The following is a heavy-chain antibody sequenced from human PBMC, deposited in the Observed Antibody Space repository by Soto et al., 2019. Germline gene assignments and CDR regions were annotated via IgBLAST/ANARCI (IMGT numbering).Heavy chain of an antibody. CDR2: IIPIFGTA. Sequence: QVQLVQSGAEVKKPGSSVKVSCKASGGTFSSYAISWVRQAPGQGLEWMGGIIPIFGTANYAQKYQGRGTITADESTSTAYMELRSLRSEDTAVYYCARGFRFGELSLDRPWGQGTLVTVSS. CDR1: GGTFSSYA. J-gene: IGHJ5*02. D-gene: IGHD3-10*01. CDR3: ARGFRFGELSLDRP. V-gene: IGHV1-69*12.